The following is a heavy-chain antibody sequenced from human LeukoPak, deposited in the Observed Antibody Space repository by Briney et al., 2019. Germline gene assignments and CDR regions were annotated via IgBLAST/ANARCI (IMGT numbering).Heavy chain of an antibody. CDR3: ARVEGTYYYGSGSYAFDI. J-gene: IGHJ3*02. Sequence: PSETLSLTCAVYGGSFSNYYWSWIRQPPGKGLEWIGEINHSGSTNYNLSLKSRVTISVDTSKNQFSLKLSSVTAADTAVYYCARVEGTYYYGSGSYAFDIWGQGTMVTVSS. D-gene: IGHD3-10*01. V-gene: IGHV4-34*01. CDR2: INHSGST. CDR1: GGSFSNYY.